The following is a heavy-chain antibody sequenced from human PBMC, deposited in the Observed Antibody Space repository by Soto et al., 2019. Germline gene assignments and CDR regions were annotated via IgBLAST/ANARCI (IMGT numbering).Heavy chain of an antibody. CDR2: IYHSGST. Sequence: SETLCVTCAVSGGSISSGVYSWSWIRQPPGKGLEWIGYIYHSGSTYYNPSLKSRVTISVDRSKNQFSLKLSSVTAADTAVYYCARVNRGYYDSSPSNWFDPWGQGTLVTVSS. V-gene: IGHV4-30-2*01. CDR1: GGSISSGVYS. D-gene: IGHD3-22*01. J-gene: IGHJ5*02. CDR3: ARVNRGYYDSSPSNWFDP.